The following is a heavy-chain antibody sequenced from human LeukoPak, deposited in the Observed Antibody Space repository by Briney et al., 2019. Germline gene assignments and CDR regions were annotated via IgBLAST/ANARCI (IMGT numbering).Heavy chain of an antibody. V-gene: IGHV4-30-2*01. CDR2: IYHSGST. CDR3: ASQQWLVLRHDAFDI. D-gene: IGHD6-19*01. CDR1: GGSINSGGFS. J-gene: IGHJ3*02. Sequence: PSQTLSLTCAVSGGSINSGGFSWSWIRQPPGKGLEWIGYIYHSGSTYYNPSLKSRVTISVDRSKNQFSLNLRSVTAADTDVYYCASQQWLVLRHDAFDIWGQGTMVIVSS.